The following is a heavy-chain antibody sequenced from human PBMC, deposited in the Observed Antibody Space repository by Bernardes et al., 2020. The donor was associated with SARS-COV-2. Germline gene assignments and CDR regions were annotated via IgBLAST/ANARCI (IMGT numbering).Heavy chain of an antibody. CDR3: ASVVWVYYGWSYFDY. CDR2: ISSSSSYT. V-gene: IGHV3-11*03. CDR1: GFTFSDYY. Sequence: GGSLRLSCAASGFTFSDYYMSWIRQAPGKGLEWVSYISSSSSYTNYADSVKGRFTISRDNAKNSLYLQMNSLRAEDTAVYYCASVVWVYYGWSYFDYWGQGTLVTVSS. J-gene: IGHJ4*02. D-gene: IGHD3-10*01.